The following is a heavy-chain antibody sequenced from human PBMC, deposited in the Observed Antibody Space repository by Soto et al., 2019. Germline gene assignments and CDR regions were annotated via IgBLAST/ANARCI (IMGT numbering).Heavy chain of an antibody. CDR1: GGTFSNYV. J-gene: IGHJ4*02. CDR2: IIPNFGTT. CDR3: ARDRALRGFDY. V-gene: IGHV1-69*01. Sequence: QVQLVQSGAEVKKPGSSVKVSCKASGGTFSNYVIAWVRQAPGQGPEWMGGIIPNFGTTNYAQKLQGRVTITADESTSTAYMELRSLRSDDTAIYYCARDRALRGFDYWGQGTLVTVSS. D-gene: IGHD3-10*01.